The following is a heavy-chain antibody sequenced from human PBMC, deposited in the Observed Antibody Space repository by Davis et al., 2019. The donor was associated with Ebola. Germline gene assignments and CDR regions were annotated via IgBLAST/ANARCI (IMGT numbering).Heavy chain of an antibody. CDR2: LSGIGGTT. CDR3: AKDRSEQLGDYYFDF. J-gene: IGHJ4*01. Sequence: PGGSLRLSCVASGFTFRNYAMSWVRQAPGKGLEWVSGLSGIGGTTNYADSVKGRFTISRDTYRSTLILQMKSLRVEDTAIYYCAKDRSEQLGDYYFDFWGRGVRVTVSS. CDR1: GFTFRNYA. V-gene: IGHV3-23*01. D-gene: IGHD1-1*01.